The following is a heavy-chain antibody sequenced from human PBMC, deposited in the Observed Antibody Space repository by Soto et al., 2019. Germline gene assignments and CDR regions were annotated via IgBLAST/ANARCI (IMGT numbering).Heavy chain of an antibody. CDR3: TKDWSAAH. D-gene: IGHD3-3*01. V-gene: IGHV3-23*01. CDR1: GFTFSTYA. J-gene: IGHJ4*02. CDR2: IGTDPNVA. Sequence: PGGSLRLSCAASGFTFSTYAMTWVRQAPGKGLEWVSAIGTDPNVAKYADSVKGRFTVSRDNSRNTLYLQMNSLRADDTAIYYCTKDWSAAHWGQGTLVTVSS.